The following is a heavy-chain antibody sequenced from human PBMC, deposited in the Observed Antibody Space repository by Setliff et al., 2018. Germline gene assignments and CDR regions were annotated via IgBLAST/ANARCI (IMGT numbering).Heavy chain of an antibody. Sequence: SETLSLTCAVSGYSISSSNWWGWIRQPPGKGLEWIGYIYYSGSTYYNPSLKSRVTISLDTSKNQFSLKLSSVTAADTAVYYCARDYYDSSGHPPYYYYGMDVWGQGTTVTVSS. D-gene: IGHD3-22*01. V-gene: IGHV4-28*03. CDR1: GYSISSSNW. J-gene: IGHJ6*02. CDR3: ARDYYDSSGHPPYYYYGMDV. CDR2: IYYSGST.